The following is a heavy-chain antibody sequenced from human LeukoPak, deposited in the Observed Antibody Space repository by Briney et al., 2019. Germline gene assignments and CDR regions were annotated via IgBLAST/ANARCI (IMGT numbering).Heavy chain of an antibody. V-gene: IGHV3-7*01. CDR2: INPDGRDT. D-gene: IGHD2-21*02. CDR3: TSWGDTTAEYFQR. Sequence: GGSLRLSCAASGFSFSDAWMNWVRQAPGKGLEGAAHINPDGRDTYYVDSVKGRFTISRDNAQNSMDLQMNSLRVEDTAVYYCTSWGDTTAEYFQRWGQGTLVTVSS. CDR1: GFSFSDAW. J-gene: IGHJ1*01.